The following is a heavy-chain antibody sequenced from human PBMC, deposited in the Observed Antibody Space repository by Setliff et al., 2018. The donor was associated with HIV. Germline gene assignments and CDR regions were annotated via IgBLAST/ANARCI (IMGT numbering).Heavy chain of an antibody. CDR1: GYTFTGYY. CDR3: ARDSGSYCTNDVCPPGYYMDV. J-gene: IGHJ6*03. Sequence: ASVKVSCKASGYTFTGYYMHWVRQAPGQGLEWMGWINPNSGGTNYAQKFQGRVTMTRNTSISTAYMELSRLRSDDTAVYYCARDSGSYCTNDVCPPGYYMDVWGKGTTVTVSS. CDR2: INPNSGGT. V-gene: IGHV1-2*02. D-gene: IGHD2-8*01.